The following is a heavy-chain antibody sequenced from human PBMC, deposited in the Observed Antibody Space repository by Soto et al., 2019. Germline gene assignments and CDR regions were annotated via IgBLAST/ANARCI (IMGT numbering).Heavy chain of an antibody. J-gene: IGHJ4*02. D-gene: IGHD6-6*01. Sequence: ASVKVSCKASGYSIVNFGFSWVRQAPGQGLEWMGWISGSSGETRYAQKLQGRVTMTTDTSTSTAYLELRSLNSDDTAVYYCARDFFSSSSSHYFDIWGLGTLVTVSS. CDR1: GYSIVNFG. CDR2: ISGSSGET. V-gene: IGHV1-18*01. CDR3: ARDFFSSSSSHYFDI.